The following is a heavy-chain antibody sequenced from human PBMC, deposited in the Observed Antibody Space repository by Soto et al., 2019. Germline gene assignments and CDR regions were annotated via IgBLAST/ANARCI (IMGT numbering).Heavy chain of an antibody. J-gene: IGHJ4*02. CDR3: AKVMGVRGVTSGADY. CDR2: ISYDGSDN. Sequence: QVQLVESGGGVVQPGRSLRLSCAASGFTFSSYGMHWVRQAPGKGLEWVALISYDGSDNYYAGSVKGRFTISRDNSKNTLYLQMNSLRAEDTAVYHCAKVMGVRGVTSGADYWGQGTLVTVSS. V-gene: IGHV3-30*18. D-gene: IGHD3-10*01. CDR1: GFTFSSYG.